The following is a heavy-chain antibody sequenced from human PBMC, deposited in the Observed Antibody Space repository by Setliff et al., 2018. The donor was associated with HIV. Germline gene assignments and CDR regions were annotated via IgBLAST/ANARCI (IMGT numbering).Heavy chain of an antibody. V-gene: IGHV3-11*05. J-gene: IGHJ4*02. CDR3: ARDHYDSSGSFDY. D-gene: IGHD3-22*01. CDR1: GFSFGDYH. CDR2: ISSSSTYT. Sequence: PGGSLRLSCGASGFSFGDYHMSWIRQAPGKGLEWISYISSSSTYTNYADSVKGRFTISRDNAKNSLFLQMKSLRAEDTAVYYCARDHYDSSGSFDYWGQGTLVTVSS.